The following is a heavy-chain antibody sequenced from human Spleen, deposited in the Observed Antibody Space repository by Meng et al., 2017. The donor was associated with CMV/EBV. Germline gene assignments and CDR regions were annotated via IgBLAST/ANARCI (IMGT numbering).Heavy chain of an antibody. J-gene: IGHJ4*02. D-gene: IGHD5-24*01. CDR3: ARARDGYYFDY. CDR2: IIPILGIA. Sequence: SCKASGGTFSSYTISWVRQAPGQGLEWMGRIIPILGIANYAQKFQGRVTITADKSTSTAYMELSSLRSEDTAVYYCARARDGYYFDYWGQGTLVTVSS. V-gene: IGHV1-69*02. CDR1: GGTFSSYT.